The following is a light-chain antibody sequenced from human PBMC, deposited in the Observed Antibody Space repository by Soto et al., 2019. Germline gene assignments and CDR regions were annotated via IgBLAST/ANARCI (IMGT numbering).Light chain of an antibody. V-gene: IGLV6-57*04. CDR2: EDN. CDR1: SGSIASNY. J-gene: IGLJ2*01. CDR3: QSYDTTSVV. Sequence: NFMLTQPHSVSESPGKTVTISCTSNSGSIASNYVQWYQQRPGSVPTTLIYEDNQRPSGVPDRFSGAIDSSSNSASLTISGLQTEDEADYYCQSYDTTSVVFGGGTKLTVL.